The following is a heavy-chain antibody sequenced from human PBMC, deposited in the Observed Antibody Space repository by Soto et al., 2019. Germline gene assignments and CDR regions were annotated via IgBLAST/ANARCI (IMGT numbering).Heavy chain of an antibody. D-gene: IGHD2-15*01. CDR2: IYYSGST. CDR3: ARGPLGYCSGGSCLVYYFDY. J-gene: IGHJ4*02. CDR1: GGSISSSSYY. V-gene: IGHV4-39*01. Sequence: ASETLSLTCTVSGGSISSSSYYWGWIRQPPGKGLEWIGSIYYSGSTYYNPSLKSRVTISVDTSKNQFSLKLSSVTAADTAVYYCARGPLGYCSGGSCLVYYFDYWGQGTLVTVSS.